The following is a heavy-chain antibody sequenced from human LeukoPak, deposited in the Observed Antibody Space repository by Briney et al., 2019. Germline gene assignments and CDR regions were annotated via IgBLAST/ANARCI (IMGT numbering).Heavy chain of an antibody. Sequence: ASVKVSCKTSGYNFFKYAIHWVRQAPGQSFKWMGWIDGGNGDTRFSQKFQDRVSFTRDTFATTVYMELTSLRSEDTAVYYCARDQSRDIRVDFDYWGQGALVVVSS. CDR3: ARDQSRDIRVDFDY. CDR2: IDGGNGDT. CDR1: GYNFFKYA. J-gene: IGHJ4*02. V-gene: IGHV1-3*01. D-gene: IGHD5-24*01.